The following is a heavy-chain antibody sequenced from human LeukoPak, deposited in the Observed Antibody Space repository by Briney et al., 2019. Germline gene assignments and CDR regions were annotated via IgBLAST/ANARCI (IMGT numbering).Heavy chain of an antibody. J-gene: IGHJ6*03. CDR3: ATALYGSGSYYKAYMDV. V-gene: IGHV3-48*04. D-gene: IGHD3-10*01. CDR2: ISSSSSTI. Sequence: PGGSLRLSCAASGFTFSSYSMNWVRQAPGKGLEWVSYISSSSSTIYYADSVKGRFTISRDNAKNSLYLQMNSLRAEDTAVYYCATALYGSGSYYKAYMDVWGKGTTVTISS. CDR1: GFTFSSYS.